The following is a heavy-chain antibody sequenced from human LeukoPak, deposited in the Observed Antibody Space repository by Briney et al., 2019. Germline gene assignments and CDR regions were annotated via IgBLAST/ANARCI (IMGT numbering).Heavy chain of an antibody. CDR2: IKQDGSEK. Sequence: GGSLRLSCAAPVFTPISYWISWVRPAPGKGLEWVANIKQDGSEKYYVDSVKGRFTISRDNAKNSLYLQMNSLRAEDTAVYYCARSCSGGSCYHTTIHFDYWGQGTLVTVSS. J-gene: IGHJ4*02. V-gene: IGHV3-7*04. CDR3: ARSCSGGSCYHTTIHFDY. CDR1: VFTPISYW. D-gene: IGHD2-15*01.